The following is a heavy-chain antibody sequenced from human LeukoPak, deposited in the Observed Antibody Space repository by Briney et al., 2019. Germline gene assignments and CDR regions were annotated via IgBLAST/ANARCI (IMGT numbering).Heavy chain of an antibody. Sequence: GGSLRLSCAASGFTFSSYWMSWVRQAPGKGLEWVANIKQDGSEKYYVDSVKGRFTISRDNAKNSLYLQMNSLRAEDTSVYYCARDLGGDTSSYWYFDLWGRGTLVTVSS. D-gene: IGHD2-21*02. CDR1: GFTFSSYW. CDR3: ARDLGGDTSSYWYFDL. V-gene: IGHV3-7*01. CDR2: IKQDGSEK. J-gene: IGHJ2*01.